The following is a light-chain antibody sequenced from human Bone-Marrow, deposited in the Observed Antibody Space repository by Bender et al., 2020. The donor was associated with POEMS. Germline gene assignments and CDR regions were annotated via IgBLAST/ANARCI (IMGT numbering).Light chain of an antibody. CDR1: YSDVGIYDY. Sequence: QSALAQPASVSGSPGQSVTISCTGTYSDVGIYDYVSWYQQHPGKAPQLLIYAVSERPSGVSDRFSGSKSANTASLTISGLQTEDEADYYCSSYTSNTVVFGGGTKLTVL. J-gene: IGLJ2*01. CDR3: SSYTSNTVV. V-gene: IGLV2-14*02. CDR2: AVS.